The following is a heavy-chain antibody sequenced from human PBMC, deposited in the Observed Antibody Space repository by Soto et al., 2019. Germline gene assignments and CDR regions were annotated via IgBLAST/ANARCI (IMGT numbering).Heavy chain of an antibody. D-gene: IGHD4-17*01. Sequence: SETLSLTCTVSGGSISSYYWSWIRQPPGKGLEWIGYIYYSGSTNYNPSLKSRVTISVDTSKNQFSLKLSSVTAADTAVYYCARAVTTYWFDPWGQGTLVTVSS. CDR3: ARAVTTYWFDP. V-gene: IGHV4-59*01. CDR1: GGSISSYY. J-gene: IGHJ5*02. CDR2: IYYSGST.